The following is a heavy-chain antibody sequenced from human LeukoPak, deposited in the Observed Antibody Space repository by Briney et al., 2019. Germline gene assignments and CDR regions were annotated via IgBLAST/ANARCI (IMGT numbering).Heavy chain of an antibody. CDR1: GFTFDDYA. CDR3: TRLPNYYDILVGATDY. D-gene: IGHD1-26*01. J-gene: IGHJ4*02. V-gene: IGHV3-9*01. CDR2: ISWNSVVI. Sequence: GRSLRLSCAASGFTFDDYAMHWVRQAPGKGLEWVSGISWNSVVIAYADSVKGRFTISRDNAKDSLYLQMNSLGAEDTALYYCTRLPNYYDILVGATDYWGQGTLVTVSS.